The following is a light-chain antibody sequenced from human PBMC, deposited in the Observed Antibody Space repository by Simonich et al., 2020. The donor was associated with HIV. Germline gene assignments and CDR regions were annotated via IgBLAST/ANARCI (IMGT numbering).Light chain of an antibody. V-gene: IGLV1-40*01. CDR2: GNS. Sequence: QSVLTQPPSVSGAPGQRVTISCTGSSSNIGAGYDVHWYQQLPGTAPTLLLYGNSNRPSGVPDRVSGSKSGTSASLAITGLQAEDEADYYCQSYDSSLSGSGVFGGGTKLTVL. CDR1: SSNIGAGYD. J-gene: IGLJ2*01. CDR3: QSYDSSLSGSGV.